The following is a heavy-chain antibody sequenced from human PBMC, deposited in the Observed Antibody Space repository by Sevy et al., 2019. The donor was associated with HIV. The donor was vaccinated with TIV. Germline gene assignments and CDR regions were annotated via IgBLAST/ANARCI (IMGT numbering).Heavy chain of an antibody. CDR1: GFYFGDYI. V-gene: IGHV3-49*03. CDR2: IRNKTYGETR. Sequence: GGSLRLSCRGSGFYFGDYIMSWFRQAPGKGLDSVGFIRNKTYGETREYAASVKGRVTISRDDSKGIAYLQMNSLKTEDTARYYCTRAMYYYDSGSYYGMDVWGQGTTVTVSS. CDR3: TRAMYYYDSGSYYGMDV. J-gene: IGHJ6*02. D-gene: IGHD3-10*01.